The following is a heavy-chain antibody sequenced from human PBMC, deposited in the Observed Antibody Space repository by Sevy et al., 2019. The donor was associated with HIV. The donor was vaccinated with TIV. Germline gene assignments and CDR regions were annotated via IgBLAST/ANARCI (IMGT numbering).Heavy chain of an antibody. CDR2: IRSSSSYR. Sequence: GGSLRLSCAASGFTFSSYSMNWVRQAPGKGLEWVSSIRSSSSYRYYADSVKGGLTISRDNAKNSLYLQMNSLRAEDTAVYYCARDSHIENYYYYYGMDVWGQGTTVTVSS. CDR1: GFTFSSYS. CDR3: ARDSHIENYYYYYGMDV. J-gene: IGHJ6*02. V-gene: IGHV3-21*01.